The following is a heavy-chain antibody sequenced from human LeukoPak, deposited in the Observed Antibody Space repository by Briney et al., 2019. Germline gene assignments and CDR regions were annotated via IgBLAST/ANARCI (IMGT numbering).Heavy chain of an antibody. CDR1: GFTFNTYA. D-gene: IGHD3-3*01. CDR2: ISYDGSNK. Sequence: GRSLRLSCVASGFTFNTYAIHWVRQAPGKGLEWVAVISYDGSNKYYEDSVKGRFTISRDNSKNTLYLQMNSLRAEDMAVYYCAREEWYYFNYWGQGTLVTVSS. CDR3: AREEWYYFNY. J-gene: IGHJ4*02. V-gene: IGHV3-30-3*01.